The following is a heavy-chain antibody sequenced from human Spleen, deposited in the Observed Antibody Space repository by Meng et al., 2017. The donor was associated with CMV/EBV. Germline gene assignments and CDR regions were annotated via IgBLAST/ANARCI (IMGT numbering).Heavy chain of an antibody. Sequence: GESLKISCAASGFTFSSYGMHWVRQAPGKGLEWVAFTRYDGNYKDYADSVKGRFTVSRDTSKNALYLQMNSLRAEDTAVYYCAKENYDFWSGPNYGMDVWGQGTTVTVSS. D-gene: IGHD3-3*01. CDR2: TRYDGNYK. CDR1: GFTFSSYG. J-gene: IGHJ6*02. V-gene: IGHV3-30*02. CDR3: AKENYDFWSGPNYGMDV.